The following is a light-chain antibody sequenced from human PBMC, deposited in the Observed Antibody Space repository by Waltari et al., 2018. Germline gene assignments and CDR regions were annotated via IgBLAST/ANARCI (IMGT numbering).Light chain of an antibody. CDR2: GTS. V-gene: IGKV3-20*01. CDR1: QSVTSSS. CDR3: QQYDGEVVT. Sequence: RALQSVTSSSLTCYHQKLCQAPRLLIYGTSGRATGIPDWFSGSGSGTDFTLTISRLEPEDFAVYYCQQYDGEVVTFGGGTKVEI. J-gene: IGKJ4*01.